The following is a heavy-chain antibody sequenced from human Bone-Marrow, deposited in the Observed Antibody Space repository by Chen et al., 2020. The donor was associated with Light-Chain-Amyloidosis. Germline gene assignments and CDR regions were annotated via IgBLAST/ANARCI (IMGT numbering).Heavy chain of an antibody. J-gene: IGHJ5*02. D-gene: IGHD3-22*01. V-gene: IGHV3-33*01. Sequence: QVQLVESGGGVVQPGRSLRLSCAASGFTFSRYGMHWVRQAPGKGLEWVAVIWDDGSNKYYADSVKGRFTISRDNSKNTLYLQMNSLRAEDTAVYYCARGPHYYDSSGYYYVGGPWGQGTLVTVSS. CDR3: ARGPHYYDSSGYYYVGGP. CDR2: IWDDGSNK. CDR1: GFTFSRYG.